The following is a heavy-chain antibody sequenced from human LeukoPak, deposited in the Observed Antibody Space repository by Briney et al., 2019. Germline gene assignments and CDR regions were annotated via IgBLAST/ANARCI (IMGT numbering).Heavy chain of an antibody. D-gene: IGHD4-17*01. CDR1: GGSISSGGYY. CDR3: ARAQDYELDY. J-gene: IGHJ4*02. V-gene: IGHV4-30-2*01. Sequence: PSETLSLTCTVSGGSISSGGYYWSWIRQPPGKGLEWIGYIFHSGSTYYNPSLKSRVTISLGRSKNQFSLKLSSVTAADTAVYYCARAQDYELDYWGQGTLVTVSS. CDR2: IFHSGST.